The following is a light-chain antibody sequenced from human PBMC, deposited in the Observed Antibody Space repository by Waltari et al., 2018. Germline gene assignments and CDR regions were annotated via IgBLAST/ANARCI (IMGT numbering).Light chain of an antibody. Sequence: QSALTQPASVSGSPGQSITISCTGTSNDVGGYSFVSWHQQHPGKAPKLILYDFSSRPSGVPNRFSGSKSGDTASLTISGLQAEDEADYYCSSYTTSSTRVFGTGTKVTVL. CDR3: SSYTTSSTRV. J-gene: IGLJ1*01. CDR1: SNDVGGYSF. CDR2: DFS. V-gene: IGLV2-14*01.